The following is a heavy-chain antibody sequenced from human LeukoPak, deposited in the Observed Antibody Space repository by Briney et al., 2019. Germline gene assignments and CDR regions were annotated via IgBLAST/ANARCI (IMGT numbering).Heavy chain of an antibody. CDR3: TAENYGYDFWSGYYLYFDY. Sequence: GGSLRLSCAASGFTFSSYWMSWVRQAPGKGLEWVANIKQDGSEKYYVDSVKGRFTISRDNAKNSLYLQMNSLRAEDTAVYYCTAENYGYDFWSGYYLYFDYWGQGTLVTVSS. D-gene: IGHD3-3*01. CDR2: IKQDGSEK. V-gene: IGHV3-7*01. J-gene: IGHJ4*02. CDR1: GFTFSSYW.